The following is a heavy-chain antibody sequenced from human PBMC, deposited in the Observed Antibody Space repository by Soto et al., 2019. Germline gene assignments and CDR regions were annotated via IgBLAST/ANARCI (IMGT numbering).Heavy chain of an antibody. CDR2: INPRSGGNT. J-gene: IGHJ4*02. CDR3: ARGEVTSGGWTFDL. Sequence: QGQLMQSGAEVKKPGASVRLSCRASGYTLTTNYMHWVRQAPGQRPEWVAMINPRSGGNTNYAQKVRGRVAATSAPSTTTVYMELSSLSSDDTAVYYCARGEVTSGGWTFDLWGQGTLVIVSS. D-gene: IGHD6-19*01. CDR1: GYTLTTNY. V-gene: IGHV1-46*03.